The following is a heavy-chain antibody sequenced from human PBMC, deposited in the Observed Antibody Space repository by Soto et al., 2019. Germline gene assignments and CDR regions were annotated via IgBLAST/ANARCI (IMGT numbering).Heavy chain of an antibody. Sequence: SETLSLTCNVSGGSISSSSYYWGWVRQPPRKRLEWIGSIYYSGSTYYNPSLKSRVTISVDTSKNQFSLKLSSVTAADTAVYYCARRDYDFWSGYYSIYNWFDPWGQGTLVTVSS. CDR1: GGSISSSSYY. D-gene: IGHD3-3*01. V-gene: IGHV4-39*01. J-gene: IGHJ5*02. CDR3: ARRDYDFWSGYYSIYNWFDP. CDR2: IYYSGST.